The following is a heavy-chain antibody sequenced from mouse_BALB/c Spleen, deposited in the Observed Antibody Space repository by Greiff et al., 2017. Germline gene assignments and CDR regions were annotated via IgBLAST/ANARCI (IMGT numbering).Heavy chain of an antibody. Sequence: VQLQESGPGLVAPSQSLSITCTVSGFSLTSYGVHWVRQPPGKGLEWLGVIWAGGSTNYNSALMSRLSISKDNSKSQVFLKMNSLQTDDTAMYYCARDRGGVYYDYDDWFAYWGQGTLVTVSA. CDR1: GFSLTSYG. CDR2: IWAGGST. CDR3: ARDRGGVYYDYDDWFAY. V-gene: IGHV2-9*02. D-gene: IGHD2-4*01. J-gene: IGHJ3*01.